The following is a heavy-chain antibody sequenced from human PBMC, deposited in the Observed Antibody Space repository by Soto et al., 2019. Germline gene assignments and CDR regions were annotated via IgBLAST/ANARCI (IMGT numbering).Heavy chain of an antibody. CDR3: ARRLSRYNWFDL. J-gene: IGHJ5*02. CDR2: MNPNSGNT. V-gene: IGHV1-8*01. CDR1: GYTLTRYD. Sequence: QVQLVQSGAEVKKPGASVKVSCKASGYTLTRYDINWVRQATGQGLEWMGWMNPNSGNTGYAQKFQGRVTMTRNTSISTAYMELSSLRSVDTAVYYCARRLSRYNWFDLWGQGTLVTVSS.